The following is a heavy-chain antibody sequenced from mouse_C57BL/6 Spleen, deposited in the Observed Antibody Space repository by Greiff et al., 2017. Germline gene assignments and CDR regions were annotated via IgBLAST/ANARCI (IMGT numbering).Heavy chain of an antibody. J-gene: IGHJ1*03. D-gene: IGHD1-1*01. CDR2: IDPSDSYT. CDR1: GYTFTSYW. V-gene: IGHV1-69*01. CDR3: ASGNYYGSSYGYFDV. Sequence: QVQLQQPGAELVMPGASVKLSCKASGYTFTSYWMHWVKQRPGQGLEWIGEIDPSDSYTNYNQKFKGKSTLTVDKSSSTAYMQLSSLTSEDSAVYYCASGNYYGSSYGYFDVWGTGTTVTVSS.